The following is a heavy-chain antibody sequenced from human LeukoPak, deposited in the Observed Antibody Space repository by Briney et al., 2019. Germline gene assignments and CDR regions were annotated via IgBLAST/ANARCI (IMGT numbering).Heavy chain of an antibody. CDR2: IYYSGST. CDR3: ARLVPIYGSGGGPRYYFDY. D-gene: IGHD3-10*01. V-gene: IGHV4-59*08. Sequence: SETLSLTCTVSGGSISSYYWSWIRQPPGKGLEWIGYIYYSGSTNYNPSLKSRVTISVDTSKNQFSPKLSSVTAADTAVYYCARLVPIYGSGGGPRYYFDYWGQGTLVTVSS. CDR1: GGSISSYY. J-gene: IGHJ4*02.